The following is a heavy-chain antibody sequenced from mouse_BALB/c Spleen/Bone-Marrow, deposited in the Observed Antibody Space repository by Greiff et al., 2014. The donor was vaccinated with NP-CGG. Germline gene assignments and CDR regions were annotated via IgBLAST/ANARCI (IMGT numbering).Heavy chain of an antibody. J-gene: IGHJ3*01. CDR3: DRIYFDFDGFAY. CDR1: GFSLTDCG. V-gene: IGHV2-6-5*01. Sequence: QVQLQQSGPGLVAPSQSLSITCTVSGFSLTDCGVSWIRQPPGKSLEWLGVIWGGGGTYYNSALKTRLGISKDNSKTQVFLKMNRLQTDDTAMYYGDRIYFDFDGFAYWGQGTLVTVSA. D-gene: IGHD2-4*01. CDR2: IWGGGGT.